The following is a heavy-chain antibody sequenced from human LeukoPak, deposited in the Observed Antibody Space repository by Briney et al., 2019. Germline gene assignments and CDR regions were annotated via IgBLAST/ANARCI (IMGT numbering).Heavy chain of an antibody. J-gene: IGHJ5*02. D-gene: IGHD4-17*01. CDR2: MNPNSGNT. CDR3: ARDYGDYPNWFDP. V-gene: IGHV1-8*01. CDR1: GYTFTSYD. Sequence: GASVKVSCKASGYTFTSYDINWVRQATGQGLEWMGWMNPNSGNTGYAQKLQGRVTMTRNTSISTAYMELSSLRSEDTAVYYCARDYGDYPNWFDPWGQGTLVTVSS.